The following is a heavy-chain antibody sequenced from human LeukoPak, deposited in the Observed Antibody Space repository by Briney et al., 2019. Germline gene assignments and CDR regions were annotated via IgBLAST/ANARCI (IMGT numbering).Heavy chain of an antibody. V-gene: IGHV3-23*01. CDR3: AKDDGGLFYYYYGMDV. Sequence: GGSLRLSCAASGFTFSSYAMSWVRQAPGKGLEWVSAISGNGGSTYYADSVKGRFTISRDNSKNTLYLQMNSLRAEDTAVYYCAKDDGGLFYYYYGMDVWGQGTTVTVSS. D-gene: IGHD3-10*01. CDR1: GFTFSSYA. J-gene: IGHJ6*02. CDR2: ISGNGGST.